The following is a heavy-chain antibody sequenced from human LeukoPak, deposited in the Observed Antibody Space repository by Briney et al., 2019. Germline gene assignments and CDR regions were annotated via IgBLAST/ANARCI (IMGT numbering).Heavy chain of an antibody. CDR3: ARGNCSSTSCPFDY. D-gene: IGHD2-2*01. Sequence: PSETLSLTCAVSGGSISSSNWWSWIRQPPGKGLEWIGEINHSGSTNYNPSLKSRVTISVDTSKNQFSLKLSSVTAADTAVYYCARGNCSSTSCPFDYWGQGTLVTVSS. J-gene: IGHJ4*02. V-gene: IGHV4-4*02. CDR1: GGSISSSNW. CDR2: INHSGST.